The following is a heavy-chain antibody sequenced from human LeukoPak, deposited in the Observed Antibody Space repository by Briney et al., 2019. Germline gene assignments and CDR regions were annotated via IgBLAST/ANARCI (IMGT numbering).Heavy chain of an antibody. Sequence: ASVEVSCKASGYTFTGYFMHWVRQAPGQGLEWMGWINPNSGGTNYAQKFQGRVTMTRDTSISTAYMELSRLRSDDTAVYYCAREGDIVVVPAAMMDYWGQGTLVTVSS. J-gene: IGHJ4*02. V-gene: IGHV1-2*02. CDR2: INPNSGGT. CDR3: AREGDIVVVPAAMMDY. CDR1: GYTFTGYF. D-gene: IGHD2-2*01.